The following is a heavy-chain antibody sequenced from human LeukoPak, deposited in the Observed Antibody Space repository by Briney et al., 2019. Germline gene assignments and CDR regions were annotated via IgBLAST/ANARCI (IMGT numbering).Heavy chain of an antibody. V-gene: IGHV4-34*01. CDR1: GGSFSGYY. Sequence: PSETLSLTCAVYGGSFSGYYWSWIRQPPGRGLEWIGEINHSGSTNYNPSLKSRVTISVDTSKNQFSLKLSSVTAADTAVYYCARGPLILWFGELSRKPVFRKHNWFDPWGQGTLVTVSS. J-gene: IGHJ5*02. CDR2: INHSGST. CDR3: ARGPLILWFGELSRKPVFRKHNWFDP. D-gene: IGHD3-10*01.